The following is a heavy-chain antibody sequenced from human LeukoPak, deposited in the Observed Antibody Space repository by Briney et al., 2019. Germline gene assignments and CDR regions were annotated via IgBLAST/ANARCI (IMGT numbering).Heavy chain of an antibody. V-gene: IGHV3-7*03. CDR1: GFTFSSYW. CDR2: IKQDGSEK. J-gene: IGHJ5*02. CDR3: ARDLNWPGP. Sequence: GGSLRLSCAASGFTFSSYWMSWVRQAPGKGLEWVANIKQDGSEKYYVDSVKGRFTISRDNAKNTLYLQMNSLRVDDTAIYFCARDLNWPGPWGQGTLVTVSS.